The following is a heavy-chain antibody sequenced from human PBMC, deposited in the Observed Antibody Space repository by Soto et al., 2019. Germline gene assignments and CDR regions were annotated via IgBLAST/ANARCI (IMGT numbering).Heavy chain of an antibody. D-gene: IGHD4-17*01. CDR1: GYTFTSYG. J-gene: IGHJ3*02. CDR2: ISAYNGNT. V-gene: IGHV1-18*01. CDR3: DRAGGPHYDDDGLDI. Sequence: ASVKVSCKASGYTFTSYGISWVRQAPGQGLEWMGWISAYNGNTNYAQKLQGRVTMTTDTSTSTAYMELRSLRSDDTAVYYCDRAGGPHYDDDGLDIWGQGTMVTVSS.